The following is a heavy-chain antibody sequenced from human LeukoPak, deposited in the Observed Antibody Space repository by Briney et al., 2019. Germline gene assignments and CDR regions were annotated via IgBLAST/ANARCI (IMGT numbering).Heavy chain of an antibody. V-gene: IGHV3-23*01. D-gene: IGHD3-16*01. CDR2: IGGGGTL. Sequence: GGSLRLSCATSRFTFRSYAMGWVRQAPGKGLEWVSAIGGGGTLYYADSVKGRFSISRDISKNTLLLQMNSLRAEDTAVYYCARRRYDWGGDFANWGQGTLVTVSS. CDR3: ARRRYDWGGDFAN. CDR1: RFTFRSYA. J-gene: IGHJ4*02.